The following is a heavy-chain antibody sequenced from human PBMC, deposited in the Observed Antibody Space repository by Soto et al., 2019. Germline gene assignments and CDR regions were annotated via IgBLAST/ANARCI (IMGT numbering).Heavy chain of an antibody. CDR3: AKRQPQPDYDFWSGPVNY. V-gene: IGHV3-23*01. D-gene: IGHD3-3*01. CDR1: GFTFSSYA. Sequence: GGSLRLSCAASGFTFSSYAMSWVRQAPGKGLEWVSAISGSGGSTYYADSVKGRFTISTDNSKNTLYLQMNSLRAEDTAVYYCAKRQPQPDYDFWSGPVNYWGQGTLVTVSS. J-gene: IGHJ4*02. CDR2: ISGSGGST.